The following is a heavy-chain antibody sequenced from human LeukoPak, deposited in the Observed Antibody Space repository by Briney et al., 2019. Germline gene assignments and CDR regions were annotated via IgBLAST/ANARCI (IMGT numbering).Heavy chain of an antibody. D-gene: IGHD3-22*01. CDR3: AREGRYYDSSGYAPIDY. Sequence: SETLSLTCAVSGGSISSSNWWSWVRQPPGKGLEWIGEIYHSGSTNYNPSLKSRVTISVDKSKNQFSLKLSSVTAADTAVYYCAREGRYYDSSGYAPIDYWGQGTLVTAS. V-gene: IGHV4-4*02. CDR1: GGSISSSNW. J-gene: IGHJ4*02. CDR2: IYHSGST.